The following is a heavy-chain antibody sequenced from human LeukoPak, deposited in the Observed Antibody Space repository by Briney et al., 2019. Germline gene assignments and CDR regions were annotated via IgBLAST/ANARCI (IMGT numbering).Heavy chain of an antibody. CDR1: GYTFTSYG. D-gene: IGHD2-15*01. CDR3: ARTCSGGSCYGSFDY. CDR2: ISAYNGNT. V-gene: IGHV1-18*01. J-gene: IGHJ4*02. Sequence: ASVKVSCKASGYTFTSYGISWVRQAPGQGLEWMGWISAYNGNTNYAQKLQGRVTMTTDTSTSTAYMELRSLRSDDTAVYYCARTCSGGSCYGSFDYWGQGTLVTVSS.